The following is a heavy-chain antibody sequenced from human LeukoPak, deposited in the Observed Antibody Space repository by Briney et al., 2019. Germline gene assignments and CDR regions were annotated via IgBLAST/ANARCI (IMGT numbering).Heavy chain of an antibody. J-gene: IGHJ4*02. D-gene: IGHD3-22*01. CDR1: GYTFTGYY. Sequence: GASVKVSCKASGYTFTGYYMHWVRQAPGQGLEWMGWINPNSGGTNYAQKFQGRVTMTRDTSTSTVYMELSSLRSEDTAVYYCARGYYDSSGYYLLDYWGQGTLVTVSS. CDR2: INPNSGGT. V-gene: IGHV1-2*02. CDR3: ARGYYDSSGYYLLDY.